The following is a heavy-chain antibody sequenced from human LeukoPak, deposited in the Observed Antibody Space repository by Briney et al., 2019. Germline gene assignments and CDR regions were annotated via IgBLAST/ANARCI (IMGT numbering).Heavy chain of an antibody. Sequence: SETLSLTCTVSGDSITSYYWSWFRQPPGKGLEWIGHIFSFGSTNYNPSLKSRVTISIDSSKNQLSLIVSSVTTADTAVYYCARGDLPDYWGQGTLVTVSS. J-gene: IGHJ4*02. CDR1: GDSITSYY. V-gene: IGHV4-59*01. CDR3: ARGDLPDY. CDR2: IFSFGST.